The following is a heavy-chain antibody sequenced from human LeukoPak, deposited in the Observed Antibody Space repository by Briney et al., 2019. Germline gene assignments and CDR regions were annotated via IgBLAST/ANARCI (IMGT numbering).Heavy chain of an antibody. CDR2: INPNSEGT. CDR1: GYTFTGYH. CDR3: ARGKANWRSYEYDMDV. Sequence: ASVKVSCRASGYTFTGYHMHWVGQAPGRGLEWMGWINPNSEGTNYAQKFQGRVSMTRETAISAADMGLSRLTSSEAAGCDCARGKANWRSYEYDMDVWGKGTTVTVSS. D-gene: IGHD1-20*01. J-gene: IGHJ6*03. V-gene: IGHV1-2*02.